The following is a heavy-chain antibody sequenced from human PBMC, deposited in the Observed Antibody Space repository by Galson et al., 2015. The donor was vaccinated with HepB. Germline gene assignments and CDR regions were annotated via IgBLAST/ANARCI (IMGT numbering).Heavy chain of an antibody. V-gene: IGHV3-23*01. D-gene: IGHD5-18*01. Sequence: SLRLSCAASGFTFAGFPMSWVRQAPGKGLEWVSSIRLIGGSTYYADSVKGRFTISRDNSKNTLYLQVNSLRAEDTAVYYCAKERSQNSVCNYGYLFDYWGQGTLVTVSS. CDR1: GFTFAGFP. J-gene: IGHJ4*02. CDR2: IRLIGGST. CDR3: AKERSQNSVCNYGYLFDY.